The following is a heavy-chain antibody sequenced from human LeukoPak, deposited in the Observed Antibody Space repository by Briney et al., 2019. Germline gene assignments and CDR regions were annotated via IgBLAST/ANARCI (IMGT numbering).Heavy chain of an antibody. Sequence: EASVKVSCKASGYTFTGYYMHWVRQAPGQGLEWMGWMNPNSGGTNYAQKFQGRVTKTRDTSISTAYMELSRLRSDDTAVYYCASPVTTAYYYYYGIDVWGQGTTVTVSS. V-gene: IGHV1-2*02. CDR1: GYTFTGYY. CDR3: ASPVTTAYYYYYGIDV. D-gene: IGHD4-17*01. CDR2: MNPNSGGT. J-gene: IGHJ6*02.